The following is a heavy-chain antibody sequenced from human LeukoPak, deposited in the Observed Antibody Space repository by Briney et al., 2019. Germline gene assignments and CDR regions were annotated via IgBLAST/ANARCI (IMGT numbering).Heavy chain of an antibody. J-gene: IGHJ4*02. V-gene: IGHV3-48*02. CDR3: ARAPSGYNHGFYY. CDR2: ITSSSSLI. D-gene: IGHD1-1*01. CDR1: GFTFSSYN. Sequence: GGSLRLSCAASGFTFSSYNMNWVRQAPGKGLEWISYITSSSSLIYYANSVKGRFTISRDNAKNSLYLQMNSLRDEDTAVYYCARAPSGYNHGFYYWSPGTLVTVSS.